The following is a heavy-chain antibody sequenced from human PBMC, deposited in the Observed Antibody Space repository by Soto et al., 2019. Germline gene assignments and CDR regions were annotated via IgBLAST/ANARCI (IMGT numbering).Heavy chain of an antibody. J-gene: IGHJ3*02. CDR2: INWNGGST. Sequence: GGSLRLSCAASGFTFDDYGMSWVRQAPGKGLEWVSGINWNGGSTGYADSVKGRFTISRDNAKNSLYLQMNSLRAEDTALYHCARVTRVFGVLPDLLAICGQGTMVTVSS. CDR3: ARVTRVFGVLPDLLAI. D-gene: IGHD3-3*01. V-gene: IGHV3-20*01. CDR1: GFTFDDYG.